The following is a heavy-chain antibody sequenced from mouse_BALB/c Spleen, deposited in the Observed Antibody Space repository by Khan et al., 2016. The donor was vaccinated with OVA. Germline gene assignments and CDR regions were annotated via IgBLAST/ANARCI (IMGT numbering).Heavy chain of an antibody. V-gene: IGHV3-2*02. D-gene: IGHD2-2*01. CDR3: TRSVYYAYAYAMDY. Sequence: EVQLQEPGPGLVKPSQSLSLTCTVTGYSNTSDFAWNWVRQFPGNKREWRGYISLSGSSHYNPSPKSRLSITRDTSKNQFFLQLSSVTTEDTATYYCTRSVYYAYAYAMDYWGQGISVTVSS. J-gene: IGHJ4*01. CDR2: ISLSGSS. CDR1: GYSNTSDFA.